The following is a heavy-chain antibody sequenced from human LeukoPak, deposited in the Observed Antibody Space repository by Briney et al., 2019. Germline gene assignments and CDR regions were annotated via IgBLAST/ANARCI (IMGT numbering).Heavy chain of an antibody. D-gene: IGHD2-15*01. CDR2: IYHIGST. V-gene: IGHV4-4*02. CDR3: ARRLNCSGGSCYSLDYYYYMDV. Sequence: SETLSLTCTVSGGSMTNANWWSWVRQPPGKGLEWIGEIYHIGSTNYNPSLKSRVTISVDTSKNRFSLKLSSVTAADTAVYYCARRLNCSGGSCYSLDYYYYMDVWGKGTTVTISS. CDR1: GGSMTNANW. J-gene: IGHJ6*03.